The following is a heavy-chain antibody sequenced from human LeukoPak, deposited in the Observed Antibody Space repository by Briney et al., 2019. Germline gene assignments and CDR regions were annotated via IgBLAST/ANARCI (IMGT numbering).Heavy chain of an antibody. V-gene: IGHV1-18*01. CDR3: ARDPPPYCGGDCYSDY. J-gene: IGHJ4*02. CDR2: ISAYNGNT. Sequence: GASVKVSCKASGYTFTSYGMSWVRQAPGQGLEWMGWISAYNGNTNYAQKLQGRVTMTTDTSTSTAYMELRSLRSDDTAVYYCARDPPPYCGGDCYSDYWGQGTLVTVSS. CDR1: GYTFTSYG. D-gene: IGHD2-21*02.